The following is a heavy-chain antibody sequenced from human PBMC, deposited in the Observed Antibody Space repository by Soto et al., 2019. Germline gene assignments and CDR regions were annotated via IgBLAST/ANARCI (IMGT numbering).Heavy chain of an antibody. V-gene: IGHV1-8*01. CDR1: GYTFTSYD. CDR3: ARGHIGLLKQFYAEYFQH. J-gene: IGHJ1*01. CDR2: MNPNSGNT. Sequence: QVQLVQSGAEVKKPGASVKVSCKASGYTFTSYDINWVRQATGQGLEWMGWMNPNSGNTGYAQKFQGRVTMTRNTSISTAYMELSSLRSEDTAVYYCARGHIGLLKQFYAEYFQHWGQGTLVTVSS. D-gene: IGHD2-15*01.